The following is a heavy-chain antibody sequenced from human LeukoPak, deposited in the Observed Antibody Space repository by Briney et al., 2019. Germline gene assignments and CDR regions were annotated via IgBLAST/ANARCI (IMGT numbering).Heavy chain of an antibody. D-gene: IGHD2-2*02. CDR2: INPNSGGT. CDR1: GYTFTGYY. V-gene: IGHV1-2*02. J-gene: IGHJ6*03. CDR3: ARAYCSSTSCYTRDYYYYYMDV. Sequence: ASVKVSCKASGYTFTGYYMHWVRQAPGQGLEWMGWINPNSGGTNYAQKFQGRVTMTRDTSISTAYMELSRLRSDDTAVYYCARAYCSSTSCYTRDYYYYYMDVWGKGTTVTVSS.